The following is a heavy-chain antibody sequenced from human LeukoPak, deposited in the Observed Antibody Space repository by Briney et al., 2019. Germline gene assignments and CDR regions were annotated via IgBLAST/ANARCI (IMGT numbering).Heavy chain of an antibody. CDR3: ASVVFGGGWCPGY. CDR1: KLTFSHYW. J-gene: IGHJ4*02. D-gene: IGHD2-15*01. Sequence: GGSLRLSCAASKLTFSHYWMSWVRQAPGKGLQWVAAINQDGDRKEYVDSAKGRFSISRDSATNSLYLQMNSLRAEDTAVYYCASVVFGGGWCPGYWGQGTLVTVSS. CDR2: INQDGDRK. V-gene: IGHV3-7*03.